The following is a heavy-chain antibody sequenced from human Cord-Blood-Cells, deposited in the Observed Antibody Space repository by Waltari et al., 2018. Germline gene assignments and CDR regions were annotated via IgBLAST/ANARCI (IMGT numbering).Heavy chain of an antibody. CDR2: ISSSSSTI. CDR1: GFTFSSYS. Sequence: EVQLVESGGGLVQPGGSLRPSCAASGFTFSSYSMNWVRQAQGKGLEWVSYISSSSSTIYYADSVKGRFTISRDNAKNSWYLQMNRRRAVDAAVYYCASVTYGSGSYYNYYYYGMDVWGQVTTVTVSS. J-gene: IGHJ6*02. CDR3: ASVTYGSGSYYNYYYYGMDV. D-gene: IGHD3-10*01. V-gene: IGHV3-48*01.